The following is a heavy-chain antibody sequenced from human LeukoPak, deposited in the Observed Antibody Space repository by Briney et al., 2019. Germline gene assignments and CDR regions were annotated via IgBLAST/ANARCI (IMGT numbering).Heavy chain of an antibody. CDR3: ARGDLRRSGSTLDY. Sequence: GESLKISCKGSGYIFTSYWIGWVRQMPGKGLEWMGWIIAYNGNTNYAQKLQGRVTMTTDTSTSTAYMEMRSLRSDDTAVYYCARGDLRRSGSTLDYWGQGTLVTVSS. D-gene: IGHD1-26*01. V-gene: IGHV1-18*04. J-gene: IGHJ4*02. CDR1: GYIFTSYW. CDR2: IIAYNGNT.